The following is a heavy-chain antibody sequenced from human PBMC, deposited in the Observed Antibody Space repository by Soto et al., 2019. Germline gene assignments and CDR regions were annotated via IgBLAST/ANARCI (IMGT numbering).Heavy chain of an antibody. D-gene: IGHD3-10*02. CDR3: ARGSVTPMFVYYYYGMDV. CDR2: IIPIFGTA. Sequence: QVQLVQSGAEVKKPGSSVKVSCKASGGTFSSYAISWVRQAPGQGLELMGGIIPIFGTANYAQKFQGRVTITADESTSTAYMELSSLRSEDTAVYYCARGSVTPMFVYYYYGMDVWGQVTTVTVSS. V-gene: IGHV1-69*12. J-gene: IGHJ6*02. CDR1: GGTFSSYA.